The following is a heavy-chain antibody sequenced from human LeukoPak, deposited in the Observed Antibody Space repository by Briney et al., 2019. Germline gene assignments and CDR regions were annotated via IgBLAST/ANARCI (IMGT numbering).Heavy chain of an antibody. J-gene: IGHJ6*02. V-gene: IGHV4-59*11. Sequence: SGTLSLTCTVSGGTISSHYWHWLRQPPGKGLEWVGDIYYSGSTHYNPSLKSRVTVSVDTSKNQFSLKLSSVTAADTAVYYCARGGNSWSGYYYSCGMDVWGQGTTVTVSS. CDR1: GGTISSHY. CDR3: ARGGNSWSGYYYSCGMDV. CDR2: IYYSGST. D-gene: IGHD6-13*01.